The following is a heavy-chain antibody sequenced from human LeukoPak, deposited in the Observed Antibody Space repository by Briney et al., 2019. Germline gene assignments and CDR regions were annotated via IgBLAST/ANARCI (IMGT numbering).Heavy chain of an antibody. CDR3: ARIPSPAVWFGELLQNDY. V-gene: IGHV7-4-1*02. Sequence: GASVKVSCKASGYTFTSYAMNWVRQAPGQGLEWMGWINTNTGNPTYAQGFIGRFVFSLDTSVSTAYLQISSLKAEDTAVYYCARIPSPAVWFGELLQNDYWGQGTLVTGSS. CDR1: GYTFTSYA. J-gene: IGHJ4*02. CDR2: INTNTGNP. D-gene: IGHD3-10*01.